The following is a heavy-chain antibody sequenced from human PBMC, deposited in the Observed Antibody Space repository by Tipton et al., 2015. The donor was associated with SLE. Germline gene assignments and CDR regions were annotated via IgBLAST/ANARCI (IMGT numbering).Heavy chain of an antibody. CDR1: GGSISSYY. J-gene: IGHJ3*01. CDR3: ARGSIFGL. Sequence: TLSLTCTVSGGSISSYYWSWIRQPPGKGLEWIGEINHGGGTNYNPSLKSRVTISVDTSKNQFSLKLSSVTAADTAVYYCARGSIFGLWGQGTMVTVSS. V-gene: IGHV4-34*01. CDR2: INHGGGT.